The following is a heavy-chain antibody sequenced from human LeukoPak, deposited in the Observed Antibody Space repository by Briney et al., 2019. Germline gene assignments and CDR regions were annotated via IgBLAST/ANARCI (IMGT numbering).Heavy chain of an antibody. CDR3: ARGYCSSTSCSNWFDP. CDR1: GYTFTSYD. V-gene: IGHV1-8*01. Sequence: GASVKVSCKASGYTFTSYDINWVRQATGQGLEWMGWMKPNSGNTGYAQKFQGRVTMTRNTSISTAYMELSSLRSEDTAVYYCARGYCSSTSCSNWFDPWGQGTLVTVSS. D-gene: IGHD2-2*01. J-gene: IGHJ5*02. CDR2: MKPNSGNT.